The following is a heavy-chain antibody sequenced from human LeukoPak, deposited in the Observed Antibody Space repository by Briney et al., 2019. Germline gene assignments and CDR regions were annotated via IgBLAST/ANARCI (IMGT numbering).Heavy chain of an antibody. CDR3: ARGRTTVTT. CDR2: INHSGST. J-gene: IGHJ5*02. V-gene: IGHV4-34*01. Sequence: PSETQSLTCAVYGGSFSGYYWSWIRQPPGKGLEWIGEINHSGSTNYNPSLKSRVTISVDTSKNQFSLKLSSVTAADTAVYYCARGRTTVTTWGQGTLVTVSS. CDR1: GGSFSGYY. D-gene: IGHD4-17*01.